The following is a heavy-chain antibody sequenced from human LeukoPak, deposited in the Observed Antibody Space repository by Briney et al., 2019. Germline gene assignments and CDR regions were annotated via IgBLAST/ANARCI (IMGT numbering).Heavy chain of an antibody. CDR1: GFTFSSYW. CDR3: AREKSGYSYGPHDY. V-gene: IGHV3-7*03. D-gene: IGHD5-18*01. J-gene: IGHJ4*02. Sequence: GGSLRLSCAASGFTFSSYWMSWVRQAPGKGLEWVANIKQDGSEKYYVDSVKGRFTISRDNAKNSLYLQMNSLRAEDTAVYYCAREKSGYSYGPHDYWGQGTLVTVSS. CDR2: IKQDGSEK.